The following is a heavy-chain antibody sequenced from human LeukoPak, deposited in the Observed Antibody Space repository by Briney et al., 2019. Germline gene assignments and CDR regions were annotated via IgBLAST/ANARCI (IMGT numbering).Heavy chain of an antibody. V-gene: IGHV3-23*01. Sequence: PGGSLRLSCVASGFTFNIYAMIWVRRAPGKGLEWVSGISGSGSNTYNADYVKGRFTISRDNSKNTVYLQMNSLRAEDTAIYYCAKDPLDYWGQGTLVTVSS. CDR2: ISGSGSNT. CDR3: AKDPLDY. J-gene: IGHJ4*02. CDR1: GFTFNIYA.